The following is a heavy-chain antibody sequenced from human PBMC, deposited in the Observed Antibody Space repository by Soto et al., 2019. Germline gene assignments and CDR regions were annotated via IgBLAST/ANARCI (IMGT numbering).Heavy chain of an antibody. Sequence: EVQLLESGGGLVQPGGSLRLSCAASGFTFSSYGMTWVRQAPGKGLEWVSFSSATGAGTYYADSVKGRFTISRDNSKNTLSLQMSSLRADDTAVYYCAKDRRAGGNYGFYSDFWGQGALVSVSS. V-gene: IGHV3-23*01. J-gene: IGHJ4*02. CDR1: GFTFSSYG. CDR2: SSATGAGT. D-gene: IGHD1-7*01. CDR3: AKDRRAGGNYGFYSDF.